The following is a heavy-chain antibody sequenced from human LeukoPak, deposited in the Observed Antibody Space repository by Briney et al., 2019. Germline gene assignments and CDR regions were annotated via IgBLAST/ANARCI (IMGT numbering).Heavy chain of an antibody. D-gene: IGHD6-19*01. CDR2: INSDGSSI. CDR3: AKERSSGWPFDY. CDR1: GFTFSSYW. V-gene: IGHV3-74*01. Sequence: GSLRLSCAASGFTFSSYWMYWVRQAPGKGLVWVSRINSDGSSITYADSVKGRFTISRDNSKNTLYLQLNSLRADDTAVYYCAKERSSGWPFDYWGQGTLVTVSS. J-gene: IGHJ4*02.